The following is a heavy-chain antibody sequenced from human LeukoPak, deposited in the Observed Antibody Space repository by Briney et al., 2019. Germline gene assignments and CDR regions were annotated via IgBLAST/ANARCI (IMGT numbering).Heavy chain of an antibody. CDR2: ISYDGSNK. Sequence: GGSLRLSCAASGFTFSSYAMSWVRQAPGKGLEWVAVISYDGSNKYYADSVKGRFTISRDNSKNTLYLQMNSLRAEDTAVYYCAREEWELLSWGQGTLVTVSS. CDR1: GFTFSSYA. CDR3: AREEWELLS. V-gene: IGHV3-30-3*01. J-gene: IGHJ5*02. D-gene: IGHD1-26*01.